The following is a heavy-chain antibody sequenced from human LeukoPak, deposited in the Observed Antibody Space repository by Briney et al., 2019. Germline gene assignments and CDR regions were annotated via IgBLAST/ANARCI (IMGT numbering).Heavy chain of an antibody. CDR1: GFTFTGHY. V-gene: IGHV1-2*02. J-gene: IGHJ4*02. CDR2: IGPRNSAA. Sequence: VASVKVSCKSSGFTFTGHYIHWVRQAPGQGLEWMGYIGPRNSAASYAEKFQGRVTMTRDTPLSTAYMELSRLTSDDTAVYYCAREGSDQLSKDFDYWGQGTLVTVSS. D-gene: IGHD2-2*01. CDR3: AREGSDQLSKDFDY.